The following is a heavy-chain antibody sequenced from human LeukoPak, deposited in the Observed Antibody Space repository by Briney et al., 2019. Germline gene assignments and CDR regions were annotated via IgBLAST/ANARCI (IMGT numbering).Heavy chain of an antibody. Sequence: GRSLRLSCAASGFTFSNHVMHWVRQAPGKGLERVAVISSDGNNKYYADSVQGRFTIARDNSKNTLYLQMNSLRAEDTAVYYCARDRPGITVAGALDYWGQGTLVTVSS. D-gene: IGHD6-19*01. J-gene: IGHJ4*02. CDR1: GFTFSNHV. CDR3: ARDRPGITVAGALDY. V-gene: IGHV3-30*04. CDR2: ISSDGNNK.